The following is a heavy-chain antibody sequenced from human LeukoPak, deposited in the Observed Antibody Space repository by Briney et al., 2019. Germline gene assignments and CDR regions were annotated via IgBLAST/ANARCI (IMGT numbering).Heavy chain of an antibody. D-gene: IGHD3-22*01. J-gene: IGHJ3*02. CDR2: INPNSGGT. CDR3: ARSDGYDSSGYYYFEAFDI. CDR1: GYTFTGYY. Sequence: ASVKVSCKASGYTFTGYYMHWVRQAPGQGLEWMGWINPNSGGTNYAQKFQGRVTMTRDTSISTAYMDLSSLRSDDTAVYYCARSDGYDSSGYYYFEAFDIWGQGTMVTVSS. V-gene: IGHV1-2*02.